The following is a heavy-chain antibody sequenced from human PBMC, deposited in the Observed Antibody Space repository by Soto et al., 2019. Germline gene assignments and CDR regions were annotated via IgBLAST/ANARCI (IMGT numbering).Heavy chain of an antibody. Sequence: SETLSLTCTVSGGSISTTSYYWGWIRQTPGKGLEWIGTVYYTGSTYYNPSLQSRVTISVDTSKNQFFLKLSSVTAADTAVYYCARGNGYTLYWGQGTLVTVSS. CDR3: ARGNGYTLY. CDR1: GGSISTTSYY. V-gene: IGHV4-39*01. D-gene: IGHD5-12*01. J-gene: IGHJ4*02. CDR2: VYYTGST.